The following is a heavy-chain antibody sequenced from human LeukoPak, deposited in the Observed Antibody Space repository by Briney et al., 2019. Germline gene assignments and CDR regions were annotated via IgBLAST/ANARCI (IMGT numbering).Heavy chain of an antibody. D-gene: IGHD5-12*01. CDR1: GGSISSGAYY. CDR2: IHYSGST. J-gene: IGHJ4*02. Sequence: PSQTLSLTCTVSGGSISSGAYYWSWIRQHPGKGLEWIGSIHYSGSTSYNPPLKSRVIISVDTSKNQFSLKLSSVTAADTAVYYCARGGYEGVGPNKRRDYWGQGALVTVSS. V-gene: IGHV4-31*03. CDR3: ARGGYEGVGPNKRRDY.